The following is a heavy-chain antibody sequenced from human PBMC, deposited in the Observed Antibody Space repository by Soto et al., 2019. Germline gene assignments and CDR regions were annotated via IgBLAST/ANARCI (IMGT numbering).Heavy chain of an antibody. CDR1: GGKCGDHG. CDR3: ARDVWATGCGSVTCSIFDY. CDR2: IWFDGSKQ. V-gene: IGHV3-33*01. Sequence: AVGLLIHCWAAAGGKCGDHGVRWISQKQGKGLEWVALIWFDGSKQYYADSVKGRFTMSKDNSKNTLYLQMNSLTAEDTAVYYCARDVWATGCGSVTCSIFDYWGQRALVTVSS. J-gene: IGHJ4*02. D-gene: IGHD2-2*01.